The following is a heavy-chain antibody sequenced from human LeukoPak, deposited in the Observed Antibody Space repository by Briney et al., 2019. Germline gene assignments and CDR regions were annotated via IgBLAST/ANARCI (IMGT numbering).Heavy chain of an antibody. D-gene: IGHD3-22*01. J-gene: IGHJ3*02. CDR2: IFDSGST. CDR1: GDSLSPHL. V-gene: IGHV4-59*11. Sequence: SETLPHTCSVPGDSLSPHLWTSIRQPPGKGLEWCGYIFDSGSTNYNPSLKSRVTISLDASKNQYSLKLDSVAAADTAVYCCAREPYDPPDAFDIWGQGTTVTVSS. CDR3: AREPYDPPDAFDI.